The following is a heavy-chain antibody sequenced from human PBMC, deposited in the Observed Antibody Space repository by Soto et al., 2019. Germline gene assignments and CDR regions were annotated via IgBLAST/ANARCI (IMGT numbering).Heavy chain of an antibody. CDR2: ISAYNGNT. CDR3: ARDQSYYDSSGYYYFDY. Sequence: QVQLVQSGAEVKKPGASVKVSCKASGYTFTSYGISWVRQAPGQGLEWMGWISAYNGNTNYAQKLQGRVTMTTDTSTSTAYMELRGLRSDDTAVYYCARDQSYYDSSGYYYFDYWGQGTLVTVSS. D-gene: IGHD3-22*01. J-gene: IGHJ4*02. CDR1: GYTFTSYG. V-gene: IGHV1-18*01.